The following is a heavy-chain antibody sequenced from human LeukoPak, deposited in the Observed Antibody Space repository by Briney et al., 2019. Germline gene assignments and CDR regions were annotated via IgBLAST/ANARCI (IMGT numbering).Heavy chain of an antibody. V-gene: IGHV1-69*04. CDR3: ARDRIAYYYDSSGYYH. J-gene: IGHJ5*02. CDR1: GGTFSSYA. D-gene: IGHD3-22*01. CDR2: IIPILGIA. Sequence: GASVKVSCKASGGTFSSYAISWVRQAPGQGLEWMGRIIPILGIANYAQKFQGRVTITADKSTGTAYMELSSLRSEDTAVYYCARDRIAYYYDSSGYYHWGQGTLVTVSS.